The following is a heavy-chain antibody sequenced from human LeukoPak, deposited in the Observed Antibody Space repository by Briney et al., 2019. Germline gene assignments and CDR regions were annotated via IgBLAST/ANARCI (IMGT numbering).Heavy chain of an antibody. V-gene: IGHV4-30-4*01. CDR2: ISSSGRT. CDR3: ARGQYGSGVAY. D-gene: IGHD3-10*01. J-gene: IGHJ4*02. Sequence: SQTLSLTCTVSGGSISSGDYYWSWIRQPPGKGLEWIGYISSSGRTYYKPSLKSRFTVSMYTSKNQFSLKVSSVTAADTAVFYCARGQYGSGVAYWGQGTLVTVSS. CDR1: GGSISSGDYY.